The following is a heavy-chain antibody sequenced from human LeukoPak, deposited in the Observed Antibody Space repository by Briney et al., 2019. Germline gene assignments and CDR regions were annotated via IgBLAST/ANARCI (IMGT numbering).Heavy chain of an antibody. V-gene: IGHV1-58*02. CDR1: GFTFTSSA. D-gene: IGHD1-14*01. CDR2: IVVGSGNT. J-gene: IGHJ6*02. Sequence: SVKVSCKASGFTFTSSAMQWVRQARGQRLEWIGWIVVGSGNTNYAQKFLERVTITRDMSTSTAYMELSSLRSEDTAVYYCAVNQISYYGMDVWGRGTTVTVSS. CDR3: AVNQISYYGMDV.